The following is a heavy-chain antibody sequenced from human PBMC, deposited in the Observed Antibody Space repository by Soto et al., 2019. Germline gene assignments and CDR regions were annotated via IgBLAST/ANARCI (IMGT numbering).Heavy chain of an antibody. CDR1: GFTVSSNY. CDR3: ARLPSAPAYYYMDV. V-gene: IGHV3-66*04. J-gene: IGHJ6*03. CDR2: IYSGGST. Sequence: EVQLVESGGGLVQPGGSLRLSCAASGFTVSSNYMSWVRQAPGKGLEWVSVIYSGGSTYYADSVKGRFTISRDNSKNTLYLQMNSLRAEDTAVYYCARLPSAPAYYYMDVWGQGTTVTVSS. D-gene: IGHD2-2*01.